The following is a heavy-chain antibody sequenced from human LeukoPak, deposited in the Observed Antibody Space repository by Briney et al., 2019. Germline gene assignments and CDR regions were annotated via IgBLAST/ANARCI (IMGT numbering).Heavy chain of an antibody. CDR1: GFTFSSYS. CDR3: AREGFGELLYAFDY. D-gene: IGHD3-10*01. V-gene: IGHV3-48*04. CDR2: ISSSSSTI. Sequence: GGSLRLSCAASGFTFSSYSMNWVRQAPGKGLEWVSYISSSSSTIYYADSVKGRFTISRDNAKNSLYLQMNSLRAEDTAVYYCAREGFGELLYAFDYWGQGTLVTVSS. J-gene: IGHJ4*02.